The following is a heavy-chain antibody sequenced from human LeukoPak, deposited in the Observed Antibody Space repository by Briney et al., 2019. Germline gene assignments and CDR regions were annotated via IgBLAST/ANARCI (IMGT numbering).Heavy chain of an antibody. Sequence: SETLSLTCAVKGVSVTDYDWSWIRQPPGKGLEWIGEISRSGRTNHNASLESRLTISVGTSKTEFSLRLTSVTVADTATYYCAKVSFDSRGHDAFDHWGQGTTVIVS. D-gene: IGHD3-22*01. J-gene: IGHJ3*01. CDR2: ISRSGRT. CDR3: AKVSFDSRGHDAFDH. V-gene: IGHV4-34*01. CDR1: GVSVTDYD.